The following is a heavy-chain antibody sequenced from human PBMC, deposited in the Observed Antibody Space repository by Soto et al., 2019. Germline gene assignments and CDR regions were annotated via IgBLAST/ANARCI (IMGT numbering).Heavy chain of an antibody. Sequence: EVPLVESGGGLIQPGGSLRLSCAASGLSVYTDYMTWVRQAPGKGLEYVSVIFSGDNTFYADSVKGRFTISRDNSKNTLYLQMNSLQVEDTAIYYCAKHLEYTPTDGMDVWGQGTTVTVSS. V-gene: IGHV3-66*03. CDR1: GLSVYTDY. CDR3: AKHLEYTPTDGMDV. D-gene: IGHD2-2*02. J-gene: IGHJ6*02. CDR2: IFSGDNT.